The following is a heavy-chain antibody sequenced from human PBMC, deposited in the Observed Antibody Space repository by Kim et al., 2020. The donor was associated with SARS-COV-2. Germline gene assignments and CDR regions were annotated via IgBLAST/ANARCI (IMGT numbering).Heavy chain of an antibody. CDR1: GFTVSSNY. V-gene: IGHV3-53*01. D-gene: IGHD6-19*01. CDR3: ARDRAVAGFFDY. Sequence: GGSLRLSCAASGFTVSSNYMSWVRQAPGKGLEWVSVIYSGGSTYYADSVKGRFTISRDNSKNTLYLQMNSLRAEDTAVYYCARDRAVAGFFDYWGQGTLVTVSS. J-gene: IGHJ4*02. CDR2: IYSGGST.